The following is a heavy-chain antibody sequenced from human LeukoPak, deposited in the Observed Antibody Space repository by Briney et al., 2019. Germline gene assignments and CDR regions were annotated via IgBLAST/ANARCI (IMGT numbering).Heavy chain of an antibody. D-gene: IGHD3-22*01. Sequence: GGSLRLSCAASGFTFSSYGMHWVRQAPGKGLEWVAVISYDGSNKYYADSVKGRFTISRDNSKNTLYLQMNSLRAEDTAVYYCAKEGPNPYYYDSSGRGYFDYWGQGTLVTVSS. CDR2: ISYDGSNK. J-gene: IGHJ4*02. CDR1: GFTFSSYG. V-gene: IGHV3-30*18. CDR3: AKEGPNPYYYDSSGRGYFDY.